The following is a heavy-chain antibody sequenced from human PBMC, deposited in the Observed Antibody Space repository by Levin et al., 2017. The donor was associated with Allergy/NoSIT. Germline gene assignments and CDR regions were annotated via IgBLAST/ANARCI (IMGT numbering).Heavy chain of an antibody. Sequence: GGSLRLSCAASGFTFSSYAMHWVRQAPGKGLEWVAVISYDGSNKYYADSVKGRFTISRDNSKNTLYLQMNSLRAEDTAVYYCARVQWLAAPLFDYWGQGTLVTVSS. CDR1: GFTFSSYA. D-gene: IGHD6-19*01. V-gene: IGHV3-30*04. CDR2: ISYDGSNK. J-gene: IGHJ4*02. CDR3: ARVQWLAAPLFDY.